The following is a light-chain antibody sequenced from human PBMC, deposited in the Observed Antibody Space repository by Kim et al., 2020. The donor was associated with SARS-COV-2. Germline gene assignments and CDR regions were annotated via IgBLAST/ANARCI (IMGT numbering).Light chain of an antibody. V-gene: IGLV3-19*01. J-gene: IGLJ3*02. CDR3: NSRDSSGNHLV. Sequence: SSELTQDPAVSVALGQTVRITCQGDSLRNYYATWYQQKPGQAPLLVIFGRNNRPSGIPDRFSGSSSGNTASLTITGAQAEDEADYYCNSRDSSGNHLVFG. CDR2: GRN. CDR1: SLRNYY.